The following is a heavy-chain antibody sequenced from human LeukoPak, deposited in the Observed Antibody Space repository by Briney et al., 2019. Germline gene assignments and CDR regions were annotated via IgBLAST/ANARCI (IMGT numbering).Heavy chain of an antibody. V-gene: IGHV3-21*01. J-gene: IGHJ3*01. CDR1: GFTFSSYD. Sequence: GGSLRLSCAASGFTFSSYDMNWVRQAPGRGLEWVSYISSSSSYIYYADSVKGRFTISRDNAKNSLYLQMNSLRAEDTAVYYCARVDAFDLWGQGTMVTVSS. CDR2: ISSSSSYI. CDR3: ARVDAFDL.